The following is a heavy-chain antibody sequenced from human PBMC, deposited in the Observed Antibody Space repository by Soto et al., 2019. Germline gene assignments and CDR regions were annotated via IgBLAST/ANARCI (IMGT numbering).Heavy chain of an antibody. V-gene: IGHV4-4*02. Sequence: PSETLSLTCAVSGGSISSSNWWSWVRQPPGKGLEWIGEIYHSGSTNYNPSLKSRVTISVDKSKNQFSLKLSSVTAADTAVYYCFIVSRSHYYGMDVWCQAITVTVS. J-gene: IGHJ6*02. CDR2: IYHSGST. D-gene: IGHD1-26*01. CDR3: FIVSRSHYYGMDV. CDR1: GGSISSSNW.